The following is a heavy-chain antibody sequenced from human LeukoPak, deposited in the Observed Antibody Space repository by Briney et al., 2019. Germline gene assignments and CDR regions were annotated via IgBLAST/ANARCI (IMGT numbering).Heavy chain of an antibody. Sequence: GGSLRLSCAASGFTFNDYGMHWVRQAPGKGLEWVAVISYDGSDKFYGDSVKGRFTISRDNSKSTLYLQMNSLRVEDTAVYYCAEVAATLFGFFDNWGQGALVTVSS. CDR1: GFTFNDYG. V-gene: IGHV3-30*18. J-gene: IGHJ4*02. D-gene: IGHD3-10*02. CDR3: AEVAATLFGFFDN. CDR2: ISYDGSDK.